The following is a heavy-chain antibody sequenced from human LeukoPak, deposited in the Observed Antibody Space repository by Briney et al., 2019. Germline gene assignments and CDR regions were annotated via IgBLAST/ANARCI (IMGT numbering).Heavy chain of an antibody. J-gene: IGHJ4*02. Sequence: GGSLKLSCAASGFTFSGSAMHWVRQASGKGLEWVGRIRSKANSYATAYAASVKGRFTISRDDSKNTAYLQMNSLKTEDTAVYYCTKFPLAAAGNSEDYWGQGTLVTVPS. CDR2: IRSKANSYAT. CDR3: TKFPLAAAGNSEDY. CDR1: GFTFSGSA. V-gene: IGHV3-73*01. D-gene: IGHD6-13*01.